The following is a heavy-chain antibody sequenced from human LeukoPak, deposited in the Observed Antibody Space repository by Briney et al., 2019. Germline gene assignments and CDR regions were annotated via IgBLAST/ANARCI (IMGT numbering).Heavy chain of an antibody. Sequence: GGSLRLSCAASGFTFSTYWMTWVRQAPGKGLEWVANMKGDGSEIYYVDSVKGRLTISRDNAKNLLYLQMNSLRAEDTAVYYCARPGYTAGYDIWGQGTLVTVSS. CDR3: ARPGYTAGYDI. CDR1: GFTFSTYW. CDR2: MKGDGSEI. D-gene: IGHD3-9*01. V-gene: IGHV3-7*01. J-gene: IGHJ3*02.